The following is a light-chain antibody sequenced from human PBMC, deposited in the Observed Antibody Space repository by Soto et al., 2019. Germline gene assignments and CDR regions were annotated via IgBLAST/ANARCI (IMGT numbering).Light chain of an antibody. CDR2: AAS. V-gene: IGKV1-27*01. J-gene: IGKJ3*01. Sequence: MTQSPPSLSASVGDRVTITCRASQDIRNFVAWYQQKPGKAPKLLIYAASTLQSGVPSRFSGSGSGTDFTLTINSLQPEDFATYSCQKYSTVPVFGPGTKVEIK. CDR3: QKYSTVPV. CDR1: QDIRNF.